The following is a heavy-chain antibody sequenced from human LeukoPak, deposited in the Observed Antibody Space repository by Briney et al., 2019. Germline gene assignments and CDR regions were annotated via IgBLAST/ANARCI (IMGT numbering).Heavy chain of an antibody. J-gene: IGHJ4*02. V-gene: IGHV3-48*03. CDR3: ARDGPGYSFDY. Sequence: PGGSLRLSCAASGFTFGNYAMNWVRQAPGKGLEWLSCISTSGNTIYYADSVKGRFTISRDNARNSLYVQMNSLRAEDTAVYYCARDGPGYSFDYWGQGTLVTVSS. CDR2: ISTSGNTI. CDR1: GFTFGNYA. D-gene: IGHD5-18*01.